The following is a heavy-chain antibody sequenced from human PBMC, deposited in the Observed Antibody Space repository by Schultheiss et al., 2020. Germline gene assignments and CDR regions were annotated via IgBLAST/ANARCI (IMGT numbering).Heavy chain of an antibody. V-gene: IGHV4-39*01. J-gene: IGHJ3*02. D-gene: IGHD6-19*01. Sequence: SETLSLTCTVSGGSISSGDYYWGWIRQPPGKGLEWIGSIYYSGSTYYNPSLKSRVTISVDTSKNQFSLKLSSVTAADTAVYYCATLLHRVAGTMGRQYAFDIWGQGTMVTVSS. CDR3: ATLLHRVAGTMGRQYAFDI. CDR1: GGSISSGDYY. CDR2: IYYSGST.